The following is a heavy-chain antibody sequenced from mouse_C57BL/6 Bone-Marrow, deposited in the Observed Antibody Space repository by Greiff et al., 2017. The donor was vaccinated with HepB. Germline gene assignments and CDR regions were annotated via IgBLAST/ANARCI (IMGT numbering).Heavy chain of an antibody. CDR1: GYTFTSYD. Sequence: LQESGPELVKPGASVKLSCKASGYTFTSYDINWVKQRPGQGLEWIGWIYPRDGSTKYNQKFKGKATLTVDTSSSTAYMQLHSLTSEDSAVYFCARYDGYPHYYAMDYWGQGTSVTVSS. D-gene: IGHD2-2*01. J-gene: IGHJ4*01. V-gene: IGHV1-85*01. CDR3: ARYDGYPHYYAMDY. CDR2: IYPRDGST.